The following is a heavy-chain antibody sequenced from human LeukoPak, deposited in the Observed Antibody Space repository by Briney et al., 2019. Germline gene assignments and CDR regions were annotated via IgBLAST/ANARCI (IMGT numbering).Heavy chain of an antibody. D-gene: IGHD2-21*02. CDR1: GGSFSGYY. Sequence: PSETLSLTCAVYGGSFSGYYWSWIRQPPGKGLEWIGEINHSGSTNYNPSLKSRVTISVDTSKNQLSLRLSSVTAADTAVYYCARPAGSDYWYYFDYWGQGTLVTVSS. CDR2: INHSGST. CDR3: ARPAGSDYWYYFDY. J-gene: IGHJ4*02. V-gene: IGHV4-34*01.